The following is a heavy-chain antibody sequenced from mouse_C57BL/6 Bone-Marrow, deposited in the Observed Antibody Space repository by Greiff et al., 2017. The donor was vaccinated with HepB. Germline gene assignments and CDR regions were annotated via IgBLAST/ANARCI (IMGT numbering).Heavy chain of an antibody. D-gene: IGHD2-1*01. J-gene: IGHJ4*01. CDR2: IDPSDSYT. Sequence: VQLQQPGAELVKPGASVKLSCKASGYTFTSYWMQWVKQRPGQGLEWIGEIDPSDSYTNYNQKFKGKATLTVDTSSSTAYMQLSSLTSEDSAVYYCAREWARWYPWGQGTSVTVSS. CDR1: GYTFTSYW. V-gene: IGHV1-50*01. CDR3: AREWARWYP.